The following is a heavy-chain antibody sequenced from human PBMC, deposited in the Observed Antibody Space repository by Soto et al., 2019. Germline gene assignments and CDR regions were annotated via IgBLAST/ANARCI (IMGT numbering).Heavy chain of an antibody. V-gene: IGHV4-38-2*02. CDR1: GYSISSGYY. Sequence: SLTCAVSGYSISSGYYWGWIRQPPGKGLEWIGSIYHSGSAYYNPSLKSRVTISADTSKNQFSLKLSSVTAADTAVYYCARDMTVRRYYYYGMDVCGQGTTVTV. CDR3: ARDMTVRRYYYYGMDV. CDR2: IYHSGSA. D-gene: IGHD3-16*01. J-gene: IGHJ6*02.